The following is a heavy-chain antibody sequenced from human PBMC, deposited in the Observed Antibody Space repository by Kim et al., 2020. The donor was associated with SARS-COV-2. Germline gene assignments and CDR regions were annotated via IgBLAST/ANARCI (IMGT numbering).Heavy chain of an antibody. CDR1: GFTFSSYG. D-gene: IGHD4-17*01. CDR3: ARDLAIHDYGDTGPDY. Sequence: GGSLRLSCAASGFTFSSYGMHWVRQAPGKGLEWVAVIWYDVSNKYYADSVKGRFPISRDNSKNTLYLQMNSLRAEDTAVYYCARDLAIHDYGDTGPDYWGQGTLVTVSS. CDR2: IWYDVSNK. V-gene: IGHV3-33*01. J-gene: IGHJ4*02.